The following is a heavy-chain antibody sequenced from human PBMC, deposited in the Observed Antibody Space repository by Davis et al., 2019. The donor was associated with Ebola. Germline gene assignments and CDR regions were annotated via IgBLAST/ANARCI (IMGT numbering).Heavy chain of an antibody. CDR3: ARSGPFPYYDFWSGWAHPIDL. Sequence: PGGSLRLSCTVSGGSTSSYYWSWIRQPPGKGLEWIGYIYYSGSTNYNPSLKSRVTISVDTSKNQFSLKLSSVTAADTAVYYCARSGPFPYYDFWSGWAHPIDLWGRGTLVTVSS. CDR1: GGSTSSYY. V-gene: IGHV4-59*12. J-gene: IGHJ2*01. CDR2: IYYSGST. D-gene: IGHD3-3*01.